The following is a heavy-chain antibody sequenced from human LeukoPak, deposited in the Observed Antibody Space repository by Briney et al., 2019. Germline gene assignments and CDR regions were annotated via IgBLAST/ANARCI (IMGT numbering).Heavy chain of an antibody. CDR1: GGSISSSSYY. D-gene: IGHD3-22*01. V-gene: IGHV4-39*07. Sequence: SETLSLTCTVSGGSISSSSYYWGWIRQPPGKGLEWIGSIYHTGTTYYNPSLKSRVSISIDTSKNQFFLKLSSVTAADTAVYFCARVVGVNYFDISGYLYWGQGTLVTVSS. J-gene: IGHJ4*02. CDR3: ARVVGVNYFDISGYLY. CDR2: IYHTGTT.